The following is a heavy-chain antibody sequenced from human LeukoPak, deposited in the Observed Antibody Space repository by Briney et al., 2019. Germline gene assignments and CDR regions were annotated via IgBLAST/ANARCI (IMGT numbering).Heavy chain of an antibody. CDR2: ISGSGGST. CDR1: GLTFSIFA. D-gene: IGHD1-26*01. CDR3: AKEGSGSYYYMDV. J-gene: IGHJ6*03. V-gene: IGHV3-23*01. Sequence: GGSLRLSCAASGLTFSIFAMSWVRQSPGKGLERVSAISGSGGSTYYADSVKGRFTISRDNSKNSLYLHMNSLRAEDAAVYYCAKEGSGSYYYMDVWGKGTTVTVSS.